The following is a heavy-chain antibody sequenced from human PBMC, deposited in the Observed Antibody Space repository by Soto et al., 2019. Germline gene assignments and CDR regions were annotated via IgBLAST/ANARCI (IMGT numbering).Heavy chain of an antibody. J-gene: IGHJ6*02. CDR1: GYTFTSYG. V-gene: IGHV1-18*01. CDR2: ISAYNGNT. D-gene: IGHD6-19*01. CDR3: ARTSSGWYQGVYYYYYYGRDV. Sequence: QVQLVQSGAEVKKPGASVKVSCKASGYTFTSYGISWVRQAPGQGLEWMGWISAYNGNTNYAQKLQGRVTMTTDTSTSTAYMELRSLRSDDTAVYYCARTSSGWYQGVYYYYYYGRDVWGQGTTVTVSS.